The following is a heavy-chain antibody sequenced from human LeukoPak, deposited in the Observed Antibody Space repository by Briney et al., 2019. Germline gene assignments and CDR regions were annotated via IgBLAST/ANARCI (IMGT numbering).Heavy chain of an antibody. J-gene: IGHJ4*02. CDR1: GYSISSGYY. V-gene: IGHV4-38-2*01. D-gene: IGHD3-10*01. CDR2: IYHSGST. Sequence: SETLSLTCAVSGYSISSGYYWGWIRQPPGKGLEWIGSIYHSGSTYCNPSLKSRVTISVDTSKNQFSLKLSSVTAADTAVYYCARLYYGSGRVDYWGQGTLVTVSS. CDR3: ARLYYGSGRVDY.